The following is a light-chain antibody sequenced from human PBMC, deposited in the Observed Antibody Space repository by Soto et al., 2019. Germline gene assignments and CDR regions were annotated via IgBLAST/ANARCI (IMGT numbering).Light chain of an antibody. CDR3: QQYYSTPPYT. CDR1: QSVLYSSNNKNY. V-gene: IGKV4-1*01. Sequence: IVMTQSPDSLAVSLDERATINCKSSQSVLYSSNNKNYLAWYRQKPGQPPKLLIYWASIRESGVPDRISGSGSGTDFTLTISSLQAEDVAVYYCQQYYSTPPYTFGQGTKLEIK. CDR2: WAS. J-gene: IGKJ2*01.